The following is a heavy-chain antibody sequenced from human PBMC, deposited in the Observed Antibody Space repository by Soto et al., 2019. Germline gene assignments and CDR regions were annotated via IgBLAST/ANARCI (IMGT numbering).Heavy chain of an antibody. D-gene: IGHD5-18*01. J-gene: IGHJ6*02. CDR2: IYYSGST. CDR1: GGSVSSGSYY. V-gene: IGHV4-61*01. Sequence: QVQLQESGPGLVKPSETLSLTCTVSGGSVSSGSYYWSWIRQPPRKGLEWIGYIYYSGSTNYNPSLKSRVTISVDTSKNQFSLKLSSVTAADTAAYYCARDYGYSYGAYYYYYGMDVWGQGTTVTVSS. CDR3: ARDYGYSYGAYYYYYGMDV.